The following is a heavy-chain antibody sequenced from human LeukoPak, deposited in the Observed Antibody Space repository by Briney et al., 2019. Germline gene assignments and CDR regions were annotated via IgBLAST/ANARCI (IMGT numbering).Heavy chain of an antibody. V-gene: IGHV4-34*01. CDR1: GGSFSGYY. D-gene: IGHD2-8*01. J-gene: IGHJ5*02. Sequence: AEPLSLTCAVYGGSFSGYYWSWIRQPPGKGLEWIGEINHSGSTNYYASLKSRVTISVDTSKTQFSLKLSSVTAADTAVYYCVIEYCTNGVCYRPWGQGTLVTVSS. CDR3: VIEYCTNGVCYRP. CDR2: INHSGST.